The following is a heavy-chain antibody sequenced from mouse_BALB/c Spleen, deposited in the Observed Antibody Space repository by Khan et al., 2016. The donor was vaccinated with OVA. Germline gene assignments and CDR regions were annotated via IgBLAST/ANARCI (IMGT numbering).Heavy chain of an antibody. J-gene: IGHJ3*01. V-gene: IGHV1S137*01. CDR1: GYTFTDFA. CDR3: ARGSGNSRFAY. D-gene: IGHD1-3*01. CDR2: ISTYYGDA. Sequence: QVQLKQSGAELVRPGVSVKISCKGSGYTFTDFAMHWVKQSHAKSLEWIGVISTYYGDASYNQKFKGKATVTVDKSSSTAYMELARLTSEDSAIYYCARGSGNSRFAYWGQGTLVTGSA.